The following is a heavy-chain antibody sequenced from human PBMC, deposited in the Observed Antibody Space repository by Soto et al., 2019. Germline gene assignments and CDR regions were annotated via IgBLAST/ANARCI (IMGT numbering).Heavy chain of an antibody. CDR3: ARAKDYYYGMDV. J-gene: IGHJ6*02. CDR2: INPNGGST. CDR1: GYTFTSYH. V-gene: IGHV1-46*03. Sequence: QVQLVQSGPEVKKPGASVTVSCKASGYTFTSYHLHWVRQAPGQGLEWMAIINPNGGSTTYAQNFQGRVIMTRDTSTSTVYMELSSLRSEYTALYYCARAKDYYYGMDVWGQGTTVTVSS.